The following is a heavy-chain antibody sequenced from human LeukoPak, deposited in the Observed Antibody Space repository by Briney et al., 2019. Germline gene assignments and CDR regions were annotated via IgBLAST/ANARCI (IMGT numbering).Heavy chain of an antibody. J-gene: IGHJ4*02. CDR2: INWNGDST. CDR3: VRGEVTYSLDD. D-gene: IGHD2-15*01. V-gene: IGHV3-20*04. CDR1: GFAFDDYG. Sequence: GGSLRLSCTSSGFAFDDYGMGWVRQAPGKGLEWVSGINWNGDSTNYADSVKGRFTISRDKAKTSLFLQMNSLRVDETALYYCVRGEVTYSLDDWGQGTMVIVSA.